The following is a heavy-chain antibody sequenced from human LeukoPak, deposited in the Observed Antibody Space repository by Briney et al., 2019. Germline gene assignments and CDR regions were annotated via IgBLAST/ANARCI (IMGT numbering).Heavy chain of an antibody. V-gene: IGHV3-30*02. Sequence: PGGSLRLSCAASGFTFSSYGMHWVRQAPGKGLEWVAFIRYDGSNKYYADSVKGRFTISRDNSKNTLYLQMNSLRAEDTAVYYCAKDLVPPGIAVAGFDYWGQGTLVTVSS. CDR1: GFTFSSYG. CDR2: IRYDGSNK. CDR3: AKDLVPPGIAVAGFDY. D-gene: IGHD6-19*01. J-gene: IGHJ4*02.